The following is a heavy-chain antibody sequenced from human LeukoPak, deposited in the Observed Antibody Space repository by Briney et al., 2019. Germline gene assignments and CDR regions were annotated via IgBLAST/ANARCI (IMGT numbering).Heavy chain of an antibody. CDR1: GFTFSTYA. V-gene: IGHV3-23*01. Sequence: TGGSLRLSCAASGFTFSTYAMSWVRQAPGKGLEWVSVISGSGGSTYYADSVKGRFTISRDNSKNTLYLQMNSLRAEDTAVYYCAKDRLRGYYYDSSGYAPDYWGQGALVTVSS. J-gene: IGHJ4*02. D-gene: IGHD3-22*01. CDR2: ISGSGGST. CDR3: AKDRLRGYYYDSSGYAPDY.